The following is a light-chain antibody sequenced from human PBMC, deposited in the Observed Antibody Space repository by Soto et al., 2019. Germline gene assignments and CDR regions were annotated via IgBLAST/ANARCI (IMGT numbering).Light chain of an antibody. CDR1: SSDVGGYNF. CDR2: EVS. J-gene: IGLJ2*01. V-gene: IGLV2-8*01. Sequence: QSALTQPPSASGSPGQSVTISCTGTSSDVGGYNFVSWYQQHPGKAPKLMIYEVSERPSGVPDRFSGSKSGNTASLTVSGLQAEDEAYYYCSSYAGSNIVVFGGGTKLTVL. CDR3: SSYAGSNIVV.